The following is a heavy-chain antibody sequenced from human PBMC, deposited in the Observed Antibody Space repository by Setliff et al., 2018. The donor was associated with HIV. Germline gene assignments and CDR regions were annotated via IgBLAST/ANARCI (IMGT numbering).Heavy chain of an antibody. Sequence: NPSETLSLTCTVSGGSISSGGYYWSWIRQHPGKGLEWIGFTYYSGRTYYNPSLKSRITMSVDTSKNQFSLKLSSVTAADTAVYYCARVFTVAGTYYYYYMDVWGKGTTVTVSS. CDR1: GGSISSGGYY. CDR3: ARVFTVAGTYYYYYMDV. CDR2: TYYSGRT. J-gene: IGHJ6*03. V-gene: IGHV4-31*03. D-gene: IGHD6-19*01.